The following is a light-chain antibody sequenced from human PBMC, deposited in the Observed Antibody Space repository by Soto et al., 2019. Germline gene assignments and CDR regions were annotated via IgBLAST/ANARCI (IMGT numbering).Light chain of an antibody. Sequence: EIVLTQNIGTLCWSAGVKVTLACRASQSVSSNYLAWYQQKPGQAPRLLIYGASSRATGIPDKFSGSGSGTDFSLTFSRLEPEDFAVYYCQHYENSLLTIGGGTKVDIK. CDR2: GAS. J-gene: IGKJ4*01. CDR1: QSVSSNY. V-gene: IGKV3-20*01. CDR3: QHYENSLLT.